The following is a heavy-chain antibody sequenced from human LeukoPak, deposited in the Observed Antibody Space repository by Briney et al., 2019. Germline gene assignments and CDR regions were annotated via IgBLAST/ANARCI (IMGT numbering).Heavy chain of an antibody. J-gene: IGHJ4*02. CDR3: ARVRSYGSGFDY. CDR2: IQYDGSNK. CDR1: GFTFSSYG. D-gene: IGHD3-10*01. V-gene: IGHV3-30*02. Sequence: GGTLSLSCAASGFTFSSYGMHWVRQAPGKVLEWVAFIQYDGSNKYYADSVKGRFTIFRDNSKNTLYLQMNSLRAEDTAVYYCARVRSYGSGFDYWGRGTLVTVSS.